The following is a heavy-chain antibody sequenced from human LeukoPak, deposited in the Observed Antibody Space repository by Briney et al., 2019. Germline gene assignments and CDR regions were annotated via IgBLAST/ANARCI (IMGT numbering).Heavy chain of an antibody. D-gene: IGHD3-22*01. J-gene: IGHJ4*02. CDR3: ARVGYDSSGSDY. CDR2: ISSSSSYI. Sequence: PGGSLRLSCAASGFTFANYAMNWVRQAPGKGLEWVSSISSSSSYIYYADSVKGRFTISRDNAKNSLYLEMNSLRAEDTAVYYCARVGYDSSGSDYWGQGTLVTVSS. CDR1: GFTFANYA. V-gene: IGHV3-21*01.